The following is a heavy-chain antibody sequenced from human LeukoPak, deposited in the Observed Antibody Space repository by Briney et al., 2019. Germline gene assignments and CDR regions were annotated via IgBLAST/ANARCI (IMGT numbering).Heavy chain of an antibody. Sequence: GGSLRLSCAASGFTFSSYAMHWVRQAPGKGLEWVSLISWDGGSTYYADSVKGRFTISRDNSKNTLYLQMNSLRVEDTAVYYCARDRRHGDYAQGAFDIWGQGTMVTVSS. CDR3: ARDRRHGDYAQGAFDI. V-gene: IGHV3-43D*03. D-gene: IGHD4-17*01. CDR2: ISWDGGST. CDR1: GFTFSSYA. J-gene: IGHJ3*02.